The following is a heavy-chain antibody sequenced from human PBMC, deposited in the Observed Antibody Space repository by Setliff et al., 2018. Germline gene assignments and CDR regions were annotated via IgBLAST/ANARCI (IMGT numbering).Heavy chain of an antibody. V-gene: IGHV4-39*07. D-gene: IGHD6-6*01. J-gene: IGHJ5*02. CDR3: ARGRNIAARLLDT. CDR2: INHRGST. Sequence: SETLSLTCTVSGGSINSGSYFWAWIRQPPGKGLEWVGEINHRGSTTYNPSLKSRVTISVDTSKDQFSLKVISMTAADTAVYYCARGRNIAARLLDTWGQGVLVTVSS. CDR1: GGSINSGSYF.